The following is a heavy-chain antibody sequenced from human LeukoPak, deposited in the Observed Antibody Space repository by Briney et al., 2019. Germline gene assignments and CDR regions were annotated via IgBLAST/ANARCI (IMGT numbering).Heavy chain of an antibody. CDR1: GFTVISKY. CDR3: AISPTDYDLDY. J-gene: IGHJ4*02. CDR2: IFSGGTT. V-gene: IGHV3-66*01. D-gene: IGHD4-17*01. Sequence: PGGSLRPSCAASGFTVISKYMSWVREAPGKGLEWVSVIFSGGTTFYADSVKGRFTISRDNSKNTLYLQMNSLRAEDTAVYYCAISPTDYDLDYWGQGTLVTVSS.